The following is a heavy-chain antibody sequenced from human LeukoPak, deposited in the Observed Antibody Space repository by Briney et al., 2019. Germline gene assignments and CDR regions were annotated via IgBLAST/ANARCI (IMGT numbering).Heavy chain of an antibody. D-gene: IGHD4-23*01. CDR2: INPNSGGT. CDR3: ARESGYSAGDY. Sequence: ASVKVSCKASGYTFTGYFMHWVQQAPGQGLEWMGRINPNSGGTNYAQKFQGRVTMTRDTSIGTAYMELSRLRSDDTAVYYCARESGYSAGDYWGQGTLVTVSS. CDR1: GYTFTGYF. V-gene: IGHV1-2*06. J-gene: IGHJ4*02.